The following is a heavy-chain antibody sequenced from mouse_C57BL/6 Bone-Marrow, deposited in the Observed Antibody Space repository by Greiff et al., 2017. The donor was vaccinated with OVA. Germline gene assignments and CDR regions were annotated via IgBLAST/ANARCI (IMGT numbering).Heavy chain of an antibody. CDR3: TLYGNYVFDY. D-gene: IGHD2-1*01. V-gene: IGHV14-4*01. CDR1: GFNIKDDY. Sequence: VQLQQSGAELVRPGASVKLSCTASGFNIKDDYMHWVKQRPEQGLEWIGWIDPENGDTEYASKFQSKATITADTSSNTAYLQLSSLTSEDTAVYYCTLYGNYVFDYWGQGTTLTVSS. J-gene: IGHJ2*01. CDR2: IDPENGDT.